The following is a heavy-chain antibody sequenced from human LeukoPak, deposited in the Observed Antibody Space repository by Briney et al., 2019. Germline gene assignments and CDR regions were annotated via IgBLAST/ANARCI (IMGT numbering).Heavy chain of an antibody. CDR1: GGSISSYY. V-gene: IGHV4-59*01. Sequence: SETLSLTCTVSGGSISSYYWSWIRQPPGKGLEWIGYIYYSGSTNYNPSLKSRVTISVDTSKNQFSLKLSSVTAADTAVYYCARASWGSGSLDYWGQGTLVTVSS. J-gene: IGHJ4*02. CDR3: ARASWGSGSLDY. D-gene: IGHD3-10*01. CDR2: IYYSGST.